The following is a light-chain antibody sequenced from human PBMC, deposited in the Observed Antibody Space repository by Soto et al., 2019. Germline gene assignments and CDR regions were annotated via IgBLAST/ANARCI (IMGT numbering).Light chain of an antibody. Sequence: QITQSPSSLSSSLGDRVTITFRASQVIRNDLGWYQQKPGKVPKLLIYAASTLQSGVPSRFSGSGSGTDFTLTISSLQPEDFAIYYCQQTYTTPEITFGQGTRLENK. CDR3: QQTYTTPEIT. J-gene: IGKJ5*01. V-gene: IGKV1-27*01. CDR1: QVIRND. CDR2: AAS.